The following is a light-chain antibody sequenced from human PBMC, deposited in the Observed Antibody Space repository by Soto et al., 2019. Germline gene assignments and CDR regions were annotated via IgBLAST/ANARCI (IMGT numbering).Light chain of an antibody. CDR3: QQYNDWPDYT. CDR2: ATS. J-gene: IGKJ2*01. CDR1: QSVAGN. V-gene: IGKV3-15*01. Sequence: EIFMAQSPATLSVSAGERATLSCRASQSVAGNIAWYQQSPGQAPRLLIYATSTRATGIPDRFSGRESGTDFTLTISRLQSEDSAVYYCQQYNDWPDYTVGQGTKLEIK.